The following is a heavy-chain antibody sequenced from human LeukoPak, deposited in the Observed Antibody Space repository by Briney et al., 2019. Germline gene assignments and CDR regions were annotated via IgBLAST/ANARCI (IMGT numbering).Heavy chain of an antibody. CDR1: GYTFTSYY. Sequence: ASVKVSCKASGYTFTSYYMHWVRQAPGQGLEWMGIINPSGGSTSYAQKFQGRVTMTRDTSTSTVYMELRSLRSDDTAVYYCARYTMVRGVINYFDYWGQGTLVTVSS. CDR3: ARYTMVRGVINYFDY. J-gene: IGHJ4*02. V-gene: IGHV1-46*01. CDR2: INPSGGST. D-gene: IGHD3-10*01.